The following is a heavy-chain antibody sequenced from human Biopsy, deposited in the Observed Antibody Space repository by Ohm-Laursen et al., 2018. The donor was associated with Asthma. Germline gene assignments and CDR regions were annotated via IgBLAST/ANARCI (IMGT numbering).Heavy chain of an antibody. J-gene: IGHJ6*02. CDR1: GGSMTPTSHY. D-gene: IGHD3-3*01. CDR2: ISYGGKT. CDR3: ARRITIFGVVQKDHGMDA. Sequence: SDTLSLTCTVSGGSMTPTSHYWDWIRQAPGKGLEWIGYISYGGKTSYNPSLKNRVTISRDTSKNQFSLRLPSVTAVDTAVYFCARRITIFGVVQKDHGMDAWGQGTTVIVSS. V-gene: IGHV4-39*01.